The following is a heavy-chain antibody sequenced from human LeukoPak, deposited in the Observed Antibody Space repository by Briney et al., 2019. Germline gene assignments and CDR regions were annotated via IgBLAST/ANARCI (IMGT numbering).Heavy chain of an antibody. J-gene: IGHJ4*02. CDR2: INHSGST. Sequence: PSETLSLTCAVYGGSFSGYYWSWIRQPPGKGLEWIGEINHSGSTNYNPSLKSRVTKSVDTSKNQFSLKLSSVTAADTAVYYCARRHRYSIAAAGSIDYWGQGTLVTVSS. D-gene: IGHD6-13*01. V-gene: IGHV4-34*01. CDR1: GGSFSGYY. CDR3: ARRHRYSIAAAGSIDY.